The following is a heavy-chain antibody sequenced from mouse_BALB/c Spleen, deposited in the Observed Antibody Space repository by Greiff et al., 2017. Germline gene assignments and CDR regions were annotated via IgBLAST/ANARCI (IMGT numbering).Heavy chain of an antibody. D-gene: IGHD1-1*01. CDR3: ARHNYFYAMDY. V-gene: IGHV5-2*01. J-gene: IGHJ4*01. CDR1: EYEFPSHD. CDR2: INSDGGST. Sequence: VQRVESGGGLVQPGESLKLSCESNEYEFPSHDMSWVRKTPEKRLELVAAINSDGGSTYYPDTMERRFIISRDNTKKTLYLQRSSLRSEDAALYECARHNYFYAMDYWGQGTSVTVSS.